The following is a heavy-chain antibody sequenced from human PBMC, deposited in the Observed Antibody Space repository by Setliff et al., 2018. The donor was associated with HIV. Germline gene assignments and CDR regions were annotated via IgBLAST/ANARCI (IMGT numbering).Heavy chain of an antibody. CDR2: INHSGST. CDR1: GGSFSGYY. V-gene: IGHV4-34*01. D-gene: IGHD3-16*01. J-gene: IGHJ6*03. CDR3: ARVPWGGRGEYYYYYMGV. Sequence: PSETLSLTCAVYGGSFSGYYWSWIRQPPGKGLEWIGEINHSGSTNYNPSPQSRVTISVDTSKNQFSLKLSSVTAADTAVYYCARVPWGGRGEYYYYYMGVWGKGTTVTVSS.